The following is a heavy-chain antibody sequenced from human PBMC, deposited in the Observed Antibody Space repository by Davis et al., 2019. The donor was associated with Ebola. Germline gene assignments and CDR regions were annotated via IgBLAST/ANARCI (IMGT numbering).Heavy chain of an antibody. V-gene: IGHV1-69*05. CDR3: ATYSSSSYYYGMDV. J-gene: IGHJ6*02. CDR2: IIPIFGTA. D-gene: IGHD6-13*01. CDR1: GGTFSSYA. Sequence: SVKVSCKASGGTFSSYAISWVRQAPGQGLEWMGGIIPIFGTANYAQKFQGRVTMTTDTSTSTAYMELRSLRSDDTAVYYCATYSSSSYYYGMDVWGQGTTVTVSS.